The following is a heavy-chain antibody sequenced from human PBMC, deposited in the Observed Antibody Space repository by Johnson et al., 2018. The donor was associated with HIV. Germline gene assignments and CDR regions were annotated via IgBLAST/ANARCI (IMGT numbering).Heavy chain of an antibody. CDR1: GFTFDDYA. CDR3: AREPRGPSSGSRIPDAFDI. J-gene: IGHJ3*02. CDR2: INWDGDST. Sequence: VQLVESGGGVVRPGGSLRLSCSASGFTFDDYAMHWVRQAPGKGLEWVSLINWDGDSTYYADSVKGRFTISRDSSKNTLYLQMNSLRAEDTAVYYCAREPRGPSSGSRIPDAFDIWGQGTMVTVSS. V-gene: IGHV3-43D*03. D-gene: IGHD3-10*01.